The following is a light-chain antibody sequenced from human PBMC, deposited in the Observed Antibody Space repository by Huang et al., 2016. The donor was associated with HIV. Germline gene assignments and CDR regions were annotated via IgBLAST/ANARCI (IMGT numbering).Light chain of an antibody. CDR1: QSISTY. CDR2: SAS. J-gene: IGKJ5*01. V-gene: IGKV1-39*01. CDR3: QQSYSALSS. Sequence: IQMTQSPTSLSASVGDRVPITCRASQSISTYLNWYQQKPGKAQKLLISSASSLHRGVPSRFSGSGSGTDFTLTIKGLQLDDFATYYCQQSYSALSSFGPGTRL.